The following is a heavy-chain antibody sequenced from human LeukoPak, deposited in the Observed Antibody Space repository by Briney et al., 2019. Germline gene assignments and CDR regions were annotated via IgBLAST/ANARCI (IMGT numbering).Heavy chain of an antibody. Sequence: GASVKVSCKASGYTFTSYYMHWVRQAPGQGLEWMGIISPSGGSTSYAQKFQGRVTMTRDTSTSTVYMELSSLRAEDTAMYYCAGGQGWHFDLWGRGTLITVSS. D-gene: IGHD2-15*01. CDR2: ISPSGGST. J-gene: IGHJ2*01. CDR1: GYTFTSYY. V-gene: IGHV1-46*01. CDR3: AGGQGWHFDL.